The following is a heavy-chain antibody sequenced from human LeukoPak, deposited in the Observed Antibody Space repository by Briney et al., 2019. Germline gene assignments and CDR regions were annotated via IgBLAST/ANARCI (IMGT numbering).Heavy chain of an antibody. CDR3: ASRPFCSGGSCYSLVGNWYFDL. V-gene: IGHV1-69*04. CDR2: IIPILGIA. D-gene: IGHD2-15*01. Sequence: ASVKVSCKASGGTFSSYAISWVRQAPGQGLEWMGRIIPILGIANYAQKFQGRVTITADKSTSTAYMELSSLRSEDTAVYYCASRPFCSGGSCYSLVGNWYFDLWGRGTLVTVSS. J-gene: IGHJ2*01. CDR1: GGTFSSYA.